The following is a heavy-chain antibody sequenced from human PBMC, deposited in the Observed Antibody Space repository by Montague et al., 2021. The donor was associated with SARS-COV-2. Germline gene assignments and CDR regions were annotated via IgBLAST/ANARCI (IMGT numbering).Heavy chain of an antibody. J-gene: IGHJ6*02. V-gene: IGHV4-59*08. D-gene: IGHD3-16*01. CDR1: SGSISNYY. CDR3: ARSVQFAYGLDV. CDR2: ISHTYST. Sequence: SETLSLTCTVSSGSISNYYWSWIRQPPGKGRGWIGFISHTYSTNTNPSRESRVPISIDTSKTQFSLRVRSVTAADTAMYYCARSVQFAYGLDVWGQGTTVTISS.